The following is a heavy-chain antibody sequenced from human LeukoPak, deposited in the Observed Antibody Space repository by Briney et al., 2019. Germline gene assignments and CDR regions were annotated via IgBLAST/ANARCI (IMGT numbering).Heavy chain of an antibody. CDR1: GFTFSSYA. V-gene: IGHV3-23*01. J-gene: IGHJ4*02. D-gene: IGHD6-6*01. Sequence: PGGSLRLSCAASGFTFSSYAMSWVRQAPGKGLEWVSAISGSGGSTYYADSVKGRFTISRDNAKNSLYLQMNSLRAEDTALYYCAKKGYSSSSALDYWGQGTLVTVSS. CDR3: AKKGYSSSSALDY. CDR2: ISGSGGST.